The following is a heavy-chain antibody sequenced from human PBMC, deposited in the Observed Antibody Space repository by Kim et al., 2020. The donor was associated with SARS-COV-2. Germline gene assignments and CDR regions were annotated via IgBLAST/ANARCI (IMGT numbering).Heavy chain of an antibody. CDR2: IKPDGSDK. CDR1: GFSFSSSW. D-gene: IGHD6-25*01. Sequence: GGSLRLSCAASGFSFSSSWMSWVRQAPGKGLEWVANIKPDGSDKYYVDSVTGRFTIFRDNAKNSLYLQMNSLRAEDTAVYYCARALGSDEGMDVWGKGTTVTVST. CDR3: ARALGSDEGMDV. J-gene: IGHJ6*04. V-gene: IGHV3-7*03.